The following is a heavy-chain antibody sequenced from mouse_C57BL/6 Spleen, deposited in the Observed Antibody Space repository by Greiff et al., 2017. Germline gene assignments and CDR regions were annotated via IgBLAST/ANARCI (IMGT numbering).Heavy chain of an antibody. J-gene: IGHJ3*01. CDR1: GYTFTDYY. CDR2: INPYNGGT. D-gene: IGHD2-2*01. V-gene: IGHV1-19*01. CDR3: ARGGLPSAWFAY. Sequence: EVQLQQSGPVLVKPGASVKMSCKASGYTFTDYYMNWVKQSHGKSLEWIGVINPYNGGTSYKQKFKGKATLTVDKSSSTAYMELNSLTSEDSAVYYCARGGLPSAWFAYWGQGTLVTVSA.